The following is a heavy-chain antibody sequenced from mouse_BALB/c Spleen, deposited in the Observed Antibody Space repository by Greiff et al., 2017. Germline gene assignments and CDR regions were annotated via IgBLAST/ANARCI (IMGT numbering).Heavy chain of an antibody. CDR2: IYPSDSYT. V-gene: IGHV1-69*02. CDR1: GYTFTSYW. D-gene: IGHD2-10*02. CDR3: TKEYGNYFDY. Sequence: QVQLQQSGAELVRPGASVKLSCKASGYTFTSYWINWVKQRPGQGLEWIGNIYPSDSYTNYNQKFKDKATLTVDKSSSTAYMQLSSPTSEDSAVYYCTKEYGNYFDYWGQGTTLTVSS. J-gene: IGHJ2*01.